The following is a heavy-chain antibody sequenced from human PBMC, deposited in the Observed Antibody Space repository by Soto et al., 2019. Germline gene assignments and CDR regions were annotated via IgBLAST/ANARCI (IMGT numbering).Heavy chain of an antibody. V-gene: IGHV4-4*02. D-gene: IGHD3-10*01. CDR3: ARGPGTMAKIDY. Sequence: PSETLSLTCTVSGGSISSSNWWSWVRQPPGKGLEWIGEIYHSGRTNYNPSLKSRVTISLDKSKNQFSLKLSSVTAADTAVYYCARGPGTMAKIDYWGQGTLVTVSS. CDR2: IYHSGRT. J-gene: IGHJ4*02. CDR1: GGSISSSNW.